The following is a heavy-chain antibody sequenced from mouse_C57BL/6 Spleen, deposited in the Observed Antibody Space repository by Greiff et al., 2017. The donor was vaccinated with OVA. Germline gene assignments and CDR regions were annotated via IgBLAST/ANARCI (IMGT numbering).Heavy chain of an antibody. CDR1: GYAFSSSW. J-gene: IGHJ3*01. D-gene: IGHD2-4*01. CDR3: ARSGYDYTWFAY. CDR2: IYPGDGDT. Sequence: VQLQQSGPELVKPGASVKIFCKASGYAFSSSWMNWVKQRPGKGLEWIGRIYPGDGDTNYNGKFKGKATLTAAKASSTAYMQLSILTSEDAAVYFCARSGYDYTWFAYWGQGTLVTVSA. V-gene: IGHV1-82*01.